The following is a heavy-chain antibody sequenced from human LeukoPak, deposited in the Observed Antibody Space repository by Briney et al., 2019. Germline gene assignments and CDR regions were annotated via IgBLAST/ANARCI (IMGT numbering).Heavy chain of an antibody. CDR3: ARVGYGSVGSSYRTASIDY. CDR2: ISSGGSTI. Sequence: PGGSLRLSCAASGFTFSDYYMSWVRQAPGEGLEWVSYISSGGSTIYYADSVKGRFTISRDNAKNSLYLPMNRLRAEDTAVYYCARVGYGSVGSSYRTASIDYWGQGTLVTVSS. J-gene: IGHJ4*02. D-gene: IGHD2-15*01. V-gene: IGHV3-11*01. CDR1: GFTFSDYY.